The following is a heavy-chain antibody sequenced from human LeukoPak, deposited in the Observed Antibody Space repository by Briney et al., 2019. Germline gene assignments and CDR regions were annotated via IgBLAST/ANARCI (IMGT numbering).Heavy chain of an antibody. D-gene: IGHD3-3*01. V-gene: IGHV4-34*01. CDR3: ARGREYYDFWSGYSTWSRYYYYYMDV. CDR2: INHSGST. Sequence: SETLSLTCAVYGGSFSGYYWSWIRQPPGMGLEWIGEINHSGSTNYNPSLKSRVTISVDTSKNQFSLKLSSVTAADTAVYYCARGREYYDFWSGYSTWSRYYYYYMDVWGKGTTVTVSS. CDR1: GGSFSGYY. J-gene: IGHJ6*03.